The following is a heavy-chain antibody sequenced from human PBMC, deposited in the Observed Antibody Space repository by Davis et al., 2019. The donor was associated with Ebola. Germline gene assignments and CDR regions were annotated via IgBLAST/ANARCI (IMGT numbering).Heavy chain of an antibody. D-gene: IGHD2-2*01. V-gene: IGHV1-24*01. J-gene: IGHJ4*02. CDR2: FDPEDGET. CDR3: ARTPFRICSSTSCPFDY. CDR1: GYTLTDLS. Sequence: ASVKVSCKVSGYTLTDLSMHWVRQAPGKGLEWMGGFDPEDGETIYAQKFQGRVTMTEDTSTDTAYMELSSLRSEDTAVYYCARTPFRICSSTSCPFDYWGQGTLVTVSS.